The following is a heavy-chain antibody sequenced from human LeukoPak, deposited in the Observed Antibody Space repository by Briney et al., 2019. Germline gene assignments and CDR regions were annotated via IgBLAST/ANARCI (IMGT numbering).Heavy chain of an antibody. CDR1: GGSISSGDYY. CDR2: IYYSGST. Sequence: SETLSLTCTVSGGSISSGDYYWSWIRQPPGKGLEWIGYIYYSGSTYYNPSLKSRVTISVDTSKNQFSLKLSSVTAADTAVYYCARGTGGVVPAAMKWFDPWGQGTLVTVSS. CDR3: ARGTGGVVPAAMKWFDP. V-gene: IGHV4-30-4*08. D-gene: IGHD2-2*01. J-gene: IGHJ5*02.